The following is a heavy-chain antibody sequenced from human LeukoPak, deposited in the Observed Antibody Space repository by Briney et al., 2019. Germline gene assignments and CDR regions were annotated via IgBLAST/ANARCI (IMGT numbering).Heavy chain of an antibody. CDR3: ARGLAGYSGGDDALDA. CDR2: IYYSGST. D-gene: IGHD6-19*01. V-gene: IGHV4-59*01. Sequence: SETLSLTCTVSGGSISSYYWSWFRQPPGKGLEWIGYIYYSGSTNYNPSLKSRVTISVDTSDENHFSLKLNSVTAADTAVYYCARGLAGYSGGDDALDAWGQGTMVIVSS. J-gene: IGHJ3*01. CDR1: GGSISSYY.